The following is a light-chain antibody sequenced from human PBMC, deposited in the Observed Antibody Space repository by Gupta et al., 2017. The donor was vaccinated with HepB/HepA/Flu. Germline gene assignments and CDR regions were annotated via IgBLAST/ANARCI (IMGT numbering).Light chain of an antibody. CDR3: QEANRFPIT. CDR1: QDIRTW. Sequence: DIQMTQSPSSVSASVGDRVTITCRASQDIRTWLAWYQQKPGRAPKLLMYAASTLQSGVSSRFSGSGSGTDFTLTISSLQSEDVATYYCQEANRFPITFGGGTKVEIK. J-gene: IGKJ4*01. V-gene: IGKV1D-12*01. CDR2: AAS.